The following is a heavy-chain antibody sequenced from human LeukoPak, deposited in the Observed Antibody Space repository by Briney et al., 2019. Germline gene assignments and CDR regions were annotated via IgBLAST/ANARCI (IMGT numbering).Heavy chain of an antibody. CDR2: IKHDGREK. V-gene: IGHV3-7*03. Sequence: GGSLRLSCVASGFTFETYWMSWVRQAPGKGLEWLANIKHDGREKYYVDSVKGRFTISRDNAKYSLYLQMNSLRAEDTALYYCAKASCSGGTCSCDSWGQGTLVTVSS. CDR1: GFTFETYW. CDR3: AKASCSGGTCSCDS. J-gene: IGHJ4*02. D-gene: IGHD2-15*01.